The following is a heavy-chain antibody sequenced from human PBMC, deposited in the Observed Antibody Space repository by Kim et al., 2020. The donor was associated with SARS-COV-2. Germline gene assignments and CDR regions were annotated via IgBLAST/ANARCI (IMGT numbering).Heavy chain of an antibody. V-gene: IGHV4-59*13. J-gene: IGHJ4*02. Sequence: SETLSLTCTVSGGSISSYYWSWIRQPPGKGLEWIGYIYYSGSTNYNPSLKSRVTISVDTSKNQFSLKLSSVTAADTAVYYCARGVFWSFDYWGQGTLVTVSS. D-gene: IGHD3-3*01. CDR2: IYYSGST. CDR3: ARGVFWSFDY. CDR1: GGSISSYY.